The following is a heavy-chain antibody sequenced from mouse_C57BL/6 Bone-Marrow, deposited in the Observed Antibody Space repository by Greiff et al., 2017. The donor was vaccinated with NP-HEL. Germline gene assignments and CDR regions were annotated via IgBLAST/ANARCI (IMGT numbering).Heavy chain of an antibody. J-gene: IGHJ2*01. Sequence: VKVVESGAELVKPGASVKLSCKASGYTFTEYTIHWVKQRSGQGLEWIGWFYPGSGSIKYNEKFKDKATLTADKSSSTVYMELSRLTSEDSAVYFCARHEFYYDYPYYFDYWGQGTTLTVSS. D-gene: IGHD2-4*01. V-gene: IGHV1-62-2*01. CDR3: ARHEFYYDYPYYFDY. CDR2: FYPGSGSI. CDR1: GYTFTEYT.